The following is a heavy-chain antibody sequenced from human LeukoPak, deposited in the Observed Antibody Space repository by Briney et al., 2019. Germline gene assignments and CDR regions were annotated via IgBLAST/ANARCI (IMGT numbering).Heavy chain of an antibody. J-gene: IGHJ4*02. CDR2: VDANDGDT. Sequence: ASVKVSCKTSGYPFSASGLTWMRQSPGQRLEWMGWVDANDGDTSYAQNFQGRITMTTDAATRTAYMELRSLRSDDTAVYYCARGGADNNLLDFWGQGTLVTVPS. V-gene: IGHV1-18*01. CDR3: ARGGADNNLLDF. CDR1: GYPFSASG. D-gene: IGHD1-26*01.